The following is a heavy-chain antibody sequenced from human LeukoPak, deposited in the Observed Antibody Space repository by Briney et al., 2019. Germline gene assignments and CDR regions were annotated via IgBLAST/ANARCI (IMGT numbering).Heavy chain of an antibody. CDR3: AKYYYGSGSYYSPFDC. CDR2: ISWNSGTI. Sequence: PGGSLRLSCAASGFTFDGYAMHWVRQAPGKGLEWVSSISWNSGTIDYADSVKGRFTISRDNAKNSLYLQMNSLRPEDTALYYCAKYYYGSGSYYSPFDCWGQGTLVTVTS. D-gene: IGHD3-10*01. J-gene: IGHJ4*02. V-gene: IGHV3-9*01. CDR1: GFTFDGYA.